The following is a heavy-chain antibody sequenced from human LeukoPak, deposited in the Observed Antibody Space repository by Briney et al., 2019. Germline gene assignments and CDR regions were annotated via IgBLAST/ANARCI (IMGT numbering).Heavy chain of an antibody. J-gene: IGHJ4*02. D-gene: IGHD2-2*01. CDR3: ARGLGYCTSTTCLLPFDY. V-gene: IGHV3-53*01. CDR1: GFTVSTYY. CDR2: IYSGGST. Sequence: GGSLRLSCAASGFTVSTYYMTWVRQAPGKGLHCVSVIYSGGSTYYADSVKGRFTVSRDNSKNTLYLQMNSLRAEDTAMYYCARGLGYCTSTTCLLPFDYWGQGTLVTVSS.